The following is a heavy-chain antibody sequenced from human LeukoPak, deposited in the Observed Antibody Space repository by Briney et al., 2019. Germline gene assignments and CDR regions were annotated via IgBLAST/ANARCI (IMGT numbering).Heavy chain of an antibody. V-gene: IGHV4-61*01. J-gene: IGHJ6*02. CDR2: IYYSGST. CDR1: GGSVSSGSYY. CDR3: ARDLPLRDFWSGYAAQDSYGMDV. Sequence: SETLSLTCTVSGGSVSSGSYYWSWIRQPPGKGLEWIGYIYYSGSTNYSPSLKSRVTISVDTSKNQFSLKLSSVTAADTAVYYCARDLPLRDFWSGYAAQDSYGMDVWGQGTTVTVSS. D-gene: IGHD3-3*01.